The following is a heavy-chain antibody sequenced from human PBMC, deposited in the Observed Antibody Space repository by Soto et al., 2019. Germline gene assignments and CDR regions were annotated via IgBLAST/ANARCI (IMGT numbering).Heavy chain of an antibody. D-gene: IGHD3-16*01. Sequence: GGSLRLSCAASGFTFSSYAMSWVRQAPGKGLEWVSTISPSGGSTYYADSVKGRFTISRDNSKNTLYLQMNSLRAEDTAVYYCAKGLYGDRRYYFDFWGQGTLVTVSS. J-gene: IGHJ4*02. CDR1: GFTFSSYA. V-gene: IGHV3-23*01. CDR3: AKGLYGDRRYYFDF. CDR2: ISPSGGST.